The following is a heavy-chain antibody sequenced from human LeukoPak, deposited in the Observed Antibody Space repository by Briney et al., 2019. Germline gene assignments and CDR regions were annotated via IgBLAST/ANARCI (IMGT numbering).Heavy chain of an antibody. D-gene: IGHD6-19*01. V-gene: IGHV4-61*05. CDR2: IYCSGST. J-gene: IGHJ4*02. CDR3: ARRRIAVAGTLDY. Sequence: PSETLSLTCTVSGYSISSGYYWGWIRQPPGKGLEWIGYIYCSGSTNHNPSLKSRVTISVDTSKNQFSLKLSSVTAADTAVYYCARRRIAVAGTLDYWGQGTLVTVSS. CDR1: GYSISSGYY.